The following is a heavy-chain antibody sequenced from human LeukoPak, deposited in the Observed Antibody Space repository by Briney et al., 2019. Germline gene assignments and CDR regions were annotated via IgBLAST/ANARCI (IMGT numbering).Heavy chain of an antibody. CDR1: GGSISSNTYF. Sequence: SETLSLTCNVSGGSISSNTYFWGWIRRPPGKGLEWIGSIRYSGSTYYNPSLKSRVTISVDTSKNQFSLKLSSVTAADTAVYYCARTYYYGSGTMDVWGQGTTVTVSS. CDR3: ARTYYYGSGTMDV. CDR2: IRYSGST. J-gene: IGHJ6*02. V-gene: IGHV4-39*07. D-gene: IGHD3-10*01.